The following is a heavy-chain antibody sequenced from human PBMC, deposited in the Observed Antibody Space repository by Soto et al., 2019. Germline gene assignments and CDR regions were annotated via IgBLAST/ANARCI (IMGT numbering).Heavy chain of an antibody. CDR3: ATSRVFDF. J-gene: IGHJ4*02. Sequence: ESGGGLVRPGGSLRLSCAASGFTFSDYYMSWIRQSPGKGLEWLALTSSSGTNVFYADSVKGRFTISRDNAKNSLFLQMDSLKAEDTAVYYCATSRVFDFWGLGTLVSVSS. CDR2: TSSSGTNV. V-gene: IGHV3-11*01. CDR1: GFTFSDYY.